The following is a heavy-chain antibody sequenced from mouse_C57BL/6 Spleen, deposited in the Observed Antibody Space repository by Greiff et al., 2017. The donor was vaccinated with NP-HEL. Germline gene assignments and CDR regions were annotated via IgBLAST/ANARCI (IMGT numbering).Heavy chain of an antibody. CDR1: GFNIKDYY. D-gene: IGHD1-1*01. CDR2: IDPEDGET. J-gene: IGHJ2*01. Sequence: VQLKESGAELVKPGASVKLSCTASGFNIKDYYMHCVKQRTEQGLEWIGRIDPEDGETKYAPKFQGKATITADTSSNTAYLQLSSLTSEDTAVYYCARGYGSSYYFDYWGQGTTLTVSS. V-gene: IGHV14-2*01. CDR3: ARGYGSSYYFDY.